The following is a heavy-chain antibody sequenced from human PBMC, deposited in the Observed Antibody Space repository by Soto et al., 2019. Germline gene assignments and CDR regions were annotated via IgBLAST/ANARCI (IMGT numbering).Heavy chain of an antibody. CDR3: AKDGYVDVQ. CDR2: IKIAGSET. V-gene: IGHV3-7*04. CDR1: GFSFNRNW. J-gene: IGHJ4*02. Sequence: EVQLVESGGALVQPGGSLRLSCAASGFSFNRNWMSWVRQAPGKGPEWVANIKIAGSETYYVDSVKGRFTISRDNAKNLLILQMNNLRVEDTAVYFCAKDGYVDVQWGQGTRVTVSS. D-gene: IGHD5-18*01.